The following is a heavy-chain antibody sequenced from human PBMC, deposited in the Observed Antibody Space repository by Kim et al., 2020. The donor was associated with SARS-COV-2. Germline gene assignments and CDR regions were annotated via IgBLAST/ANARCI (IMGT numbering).Heavy chain of an antibody. CDR2: IRSKPNNYAT. D-gene: IGHD1-1*01. J-gene: IGHJ4*02. CDR3: SADWNFGY. V-gene: IGHV3-73*01. Sequence: GGSLRLSCEASGFTFSGSTIHWVRQASGKGLEWVGRIRSKPNNYATAYGASVSGRFTISRDDSKNTAFLQMNSLKIEDTAVYYCSADWNFGYWGQGTVV. CDR1: GFTFSGST.